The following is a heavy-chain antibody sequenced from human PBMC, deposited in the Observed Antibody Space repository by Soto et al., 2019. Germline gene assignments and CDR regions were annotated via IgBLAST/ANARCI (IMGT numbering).Heavy chain of an antibody. CDR1: GFIFSNYY. J-gene: IGHJ6*02. CDR3: AKCLAVAGYDYGVDV. CDR2: ISSSGSTT. Sequence: QVQLVESGGGLVKSGGSLRLSCAASGFIFSNYYLTWIRQAPGRRLEWISYISSSGSTTDYADSVKGRFTISRDNSKNSLYLQMDFLRADDTAVYYCAKCLAVAGYDYGVDVWGQGTTVSVSS. V-gene: IGHV3-11*01. D-gene: IGHD6-19*01.